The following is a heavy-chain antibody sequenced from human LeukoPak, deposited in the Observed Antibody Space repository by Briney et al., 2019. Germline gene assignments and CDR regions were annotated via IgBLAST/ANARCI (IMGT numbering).Heavy chain of an antibody. CDR3: ARSSGSYSGDAFDI. V-gene: IGHV4-61*08. D-gene: IGHD1-26*01. Sequence: PSETLSLTCTVSGGSISSGDYYWSWIRQPPGKGLEWIGYIYYSGSTNYNPSLKSRVTISVDTSKNQFSLKLSSVTAADTAVYYCARSSGSYSGDAFDIWGQGTMVTVSS. J-gene: IGHJ3*02. CDR2: IYYSGST. CDR1: GGSISSGDYY.